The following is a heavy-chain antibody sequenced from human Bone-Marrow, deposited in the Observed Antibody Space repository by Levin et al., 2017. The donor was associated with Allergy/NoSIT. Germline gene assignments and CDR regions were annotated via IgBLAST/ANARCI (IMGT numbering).Heavy chain of an antibody. CDR2: ISYDGSNK. Sequence: GESLKISCAASGFTFSSYAMHWVRQATGKGLEWVAVISYDGSNKYYADSVKGRFTISRDNSKNTLYLQMNSLRAEDTAVYYCARAYYYGSGSLLHGMDVWGQGTTVTVSS. CDR3: ARAYYYGSGSLLHGMDV. D-gene: IGHD3-10*01. J-gene: IGHJ6*02. V-gene: IGHV3-30-3*01. CDR1: GFTFSSYA.